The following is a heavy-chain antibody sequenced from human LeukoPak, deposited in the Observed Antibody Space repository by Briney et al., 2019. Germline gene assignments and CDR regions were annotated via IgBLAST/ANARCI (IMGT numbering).Heavy chain of an antibody. D-gene: IGHD1-1*01. J-gene: IGHJ4*02. V-gene: IGHV3-7*01. CDR1: GFTFSSNW. CDR3: ARVNINNWHSCDY. CDR2: IKPDGSAE. Sequence: GGSLRLSCATSGFTFSSNWMSWVRHAPGRGLEWVANIKPDGSAEYYAASVKGRFTVSRDNAKNSLYLQMNSLRVEDTAVYYCARVNINNWHSCDYWSQGTLVTVSS.